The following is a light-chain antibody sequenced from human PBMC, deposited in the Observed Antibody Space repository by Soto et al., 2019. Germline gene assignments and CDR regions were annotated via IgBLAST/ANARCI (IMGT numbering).Light chain of an antibody. V-gene: IGLV2-14*01. CDR1: SSDVGAYNY. Sequence: LTQPASVSGSPGQSITISCTGTSSDVGAYNYVSWYQQHPGKAPKLMIYDVSHRPSGVSHRSSGSKSGNTASLTISGLQAEDEADYYCGSYTTSSNYVFGTGTKVTVL. CDR3: GSYTTSSNYV. CDR2: DVS. J-gene: IGLJ1*01.